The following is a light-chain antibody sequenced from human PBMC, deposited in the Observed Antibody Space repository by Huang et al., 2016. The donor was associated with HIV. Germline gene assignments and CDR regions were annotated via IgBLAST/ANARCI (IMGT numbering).Light chain of an antibody. CDR3: QQSYSTLRYT. CDR2: AAS. Sequence: DIQMTQSPSSLSASVGDRVTITCRASQSISSYLNWYQQKPGKAPKLLIYAASSLQSGVPSRFSGSGSGTDFTLTIISLQPEDFATDYCQQSYSTLRYTFGQGTKLEIK. J-gene: IGKJ2*01. CDR1: QSISSY. V-gene: IGKV1-39*01.